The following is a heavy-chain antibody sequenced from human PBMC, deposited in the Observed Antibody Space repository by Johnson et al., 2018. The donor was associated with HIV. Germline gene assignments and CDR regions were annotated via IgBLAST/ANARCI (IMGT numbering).Heavy chain of an antibody. D-gene: IGHD3-22*01. CDR3: AKGSTPTMIIVVISAFDI. CDR1: GFTFSTYG. Sequence: QVQLVESGGGVVQPGGSLRLSCAASGFTFSTYGMHWVRQAPGKGLEWVAMISHDGTNNFYADSVKGRFTVSRDNSKNTLYLEANSLGPEDTATYYCAKGSTPTMIIVVISAFDIWGQGTVVAVSS. CDR2: ISHDGTNN. V-gene: IGHV3-30*18. J-gene: IGHJ3*02.